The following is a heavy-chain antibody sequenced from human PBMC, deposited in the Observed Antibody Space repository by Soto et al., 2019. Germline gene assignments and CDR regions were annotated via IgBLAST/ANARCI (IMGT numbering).Heavy chain of an antibody. D-gene: IGHD2-2*01. Sequence: PILSCVASGFSLSSHAVSWVRQTPAKGLEWVSSISDSGATSSYADFVKGRFTVSRDNSRNTLYLQMDSLRVEDTAVYYCAKVKYHTAVYYGMDVWGQGTTVTVSS. CDR2: ISDSGATS. J-gene: IGHJ6*02. CDR1: GFSLSSHA. CDR3: AKVKYHTAVYYGMDV. V-gene: IGHV3-23*01.